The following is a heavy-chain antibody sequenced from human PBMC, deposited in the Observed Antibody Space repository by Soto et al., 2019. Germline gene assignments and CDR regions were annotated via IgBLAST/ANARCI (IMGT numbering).Heavy chain of an antibody. J-gene: IGHJ4*02. CDR1: GFRFKSFV. Sequence: QLQLVESGGGVVQPGTSLRLSCAASGFRFKSFVMHWVRQAPGKGLDWVAFTSYDGNNKDYGDSVKGRFTVSRDNSQNTLHLQMDFLRPEDTALYYCARWGTTGGFDLWGQGTLVSVFS. D-gene: IGHD3-16*01. CDR2: TSYDGNNK. V-gene: IGHV3-30*19. CDR3: ARWGTTGGFDL.